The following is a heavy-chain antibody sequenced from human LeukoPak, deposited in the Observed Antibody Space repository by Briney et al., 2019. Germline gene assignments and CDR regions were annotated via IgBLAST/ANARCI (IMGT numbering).Heavy chain of an antibody. V-gene: IGHV1-18*01. D-gene: IGHD1-26*01. CDR2: ISAYNGNT. CDR3: ARDWWELPGTYYYGMDV. J-gene: IGHJ6*02. CDR1: GYTFTSYG. Sequence: ASVKVSCKASGYTFTSYGISWVRQAPGQGLEWMGWISAYNGNTNYAQKLQGRVTMTTDTSTSTAYMELRSLRSDDTAVYYCARDWWELPGTYYYGMDVWGQGTTVTVSS.